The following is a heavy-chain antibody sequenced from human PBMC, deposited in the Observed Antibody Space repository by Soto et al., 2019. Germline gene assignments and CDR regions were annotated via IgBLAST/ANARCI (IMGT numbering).Heavy chain of an antibody. V-gene: IGHV3-9*01. CDR2: ISWNSGSI. CDR3: AKVCDASAAGTD. J-gene: IGHJ4*02. D-gene: IGHD6-13*01. Sequence: EVQLVESGGGLVQPGRSLRLSCAASGFTFDDYAMHWVRQAPGKGLEWVSGISWNSGSIGYADSVKGRFTISRDNAKNSLYLQMNSLRAEDTALYYCAKVCDASAAGTDWGQGTLVTVSS. CDR1: GFTFDDYA.